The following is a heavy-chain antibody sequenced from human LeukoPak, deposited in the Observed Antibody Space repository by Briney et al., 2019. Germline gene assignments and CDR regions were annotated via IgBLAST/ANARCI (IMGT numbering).Heavy chain of an antibody. Sequence: PGGSLRLSCAASGFTFSSYAMHWVRQAPGKGLEWVAVISYDGSNKYYADSVKGRFTISRDNSKNTLYLQMNSLRAEDTAVYYCARETRLWFGELGPRGAFDIWGQGTMVTVSS. J-gene: IGHJ3*02. CDR1: GFTFSSYA. CDR2: ISYDGSNK. CDR3: ARETRLWFGELGPRGAFDI. V-gene: IGHV3-30-3*01. D-gene: IGHD3-10*01.